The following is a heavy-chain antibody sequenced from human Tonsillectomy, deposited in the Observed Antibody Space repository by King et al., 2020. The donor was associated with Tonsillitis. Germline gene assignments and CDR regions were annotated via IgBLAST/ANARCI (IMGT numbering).Heavy chain of an antibody. Sequence: VQLVESGGGLIQPGGSLRLSCAASGFTFSSYSMNWVRQAPGKGLEWVSYITGSSSIIYYADSVKGRFTISRDNAKNSLYLQMNSLRAEDTAVYYCATVRTYYYGSGSVDYWGQGTLVTVSS. CDR1: GFTFSSYS. J-gene: IGHJ4*02. CDR3: ATVRTYYYGSGSVDY. D-gene: IGHD3-10*01. CDR2: ITGSSSII. V-gene: IGHV3-48*01.